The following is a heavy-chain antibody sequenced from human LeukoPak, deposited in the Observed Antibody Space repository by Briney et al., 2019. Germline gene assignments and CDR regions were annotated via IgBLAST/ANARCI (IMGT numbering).Heavy chain of an antibody. D-gene: IGHD6-13*01. CDR2: INPNSGGT. J-gene: IGHJ4*02. CDR1: GYTFTGHY. Sequence: ASVKLSCRASGYTFTGHYIHWARHAPGQGLEWMRWINPNSGGTNYAEMFKGRVTMTRATSISTAYMELSRLRSDDSALYYCARDSWFSIAAAGTGGDFDYWGQGNLLTVSS. V-gene: IGHV1-2*02. CDR3: ARDSWFSIAAAGTGGDFDY.